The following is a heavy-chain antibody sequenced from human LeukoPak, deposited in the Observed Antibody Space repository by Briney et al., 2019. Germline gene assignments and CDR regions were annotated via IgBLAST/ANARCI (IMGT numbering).Heavy chain of an antibody. CDR2: IYYSGST. J-gene: IGHJ6*02. D-gene: IGHD3-22*01. CDR1: GGSISSYY. CDR3: ARDGDSSGYLPHYYYGMDV. Sequence: SETLSLTCTVSGGSISSYYWSWLRQPPGKGLEWIGYIYYSGSTNYNPSLKSRVTISVDTSKNQFSLKLSSVTAADTAVYYCARDGDSSGYLPHYYYGMDVWGQGTTVTVSS. V-gene: IGHV4-59*01.